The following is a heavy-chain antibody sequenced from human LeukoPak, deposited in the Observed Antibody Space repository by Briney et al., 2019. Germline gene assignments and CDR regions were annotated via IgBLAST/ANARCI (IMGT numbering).Heavy chain of an antibody. D-gene: IGHD3-3*01. Sequence: GGSLRLSCAASGFTFSSYWMSWARQAPGKGLEWVANIKQDGSEKYYVGSVKGRFTISRDNSKNSLYLQMDSLRAEDTAMYYRARPYDWSRWQSPTWGQGTLVTVSS. J-gene: IGHJ5*02. CDR3: ARPYDWSRWQSPT. CDR2: IKQDGSEK. V-gene: IGHV3-7*01. CDR1: GFTFSSYW.